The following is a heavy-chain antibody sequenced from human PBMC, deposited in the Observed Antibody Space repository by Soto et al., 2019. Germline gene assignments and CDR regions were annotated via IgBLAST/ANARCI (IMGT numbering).Heavy chain of an antibody. D-gene: IGHD6-19*01. CDR1: GFTV. CDR3: ARDTLAVAGYDAFDI. Sequence: GGSLRLSCAASGFTVSSGKGLEWVSVIYSGGSTYYADSVKGRFTISRHNSKNTLYLQMNSLRAEDTAVYYCARDTLAVAGYDAFDIWGQGTMVTVS. CDR2: IYSGGST. J-gene: IGHJ3*02. V-gene: IGHV3-53*04.